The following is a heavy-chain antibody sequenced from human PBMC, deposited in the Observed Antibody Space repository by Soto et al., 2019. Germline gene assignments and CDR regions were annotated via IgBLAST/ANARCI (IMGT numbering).Heavy chain of an antibody. CDR1: GGSISSYY. CDR2: IYYSGST. V-gene: IGHV4-59*08. CDR3: HKL. D-gene: IGHD2-15*01. J-gene: IGHJ4*02. Sequence: SETLSLTCTVSGGSISSYYWSWIRQPPGKGLEWIGYIYYSGSTNYNPSLKSRVTISVDTSKNQFSLKLSSVTAAHTAGGNPHKLWGQGTQVTVSS.